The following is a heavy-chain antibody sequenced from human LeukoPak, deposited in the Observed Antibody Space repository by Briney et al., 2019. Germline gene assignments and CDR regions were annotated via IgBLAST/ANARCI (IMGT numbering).Heavy chain of an antibody. CDR3: ARGSCSSRSCYKRVNGLDV. J-gene: IGHJ6*02. CDR1: GFTFSNYD. Sequence: GGSLRLSCAASGFTFSNYDMHWVRQATGKGLEWVSAFHTAGDIHYSGSVKGRFATSRENAKNSFYLQMNDLRAGDTAVYYCARGSCSSRSCYKRVNGLDVWGQGTPVTVSS. D-gene: IGHD2-2*01. CDR2: FHTAGDI. V-gene: IGHV3-13*01.